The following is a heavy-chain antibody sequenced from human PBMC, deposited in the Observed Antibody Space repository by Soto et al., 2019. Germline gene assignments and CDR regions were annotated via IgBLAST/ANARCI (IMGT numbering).Heavy chain of an antibody. Sequence: SETLSLTCTVSGGSISSYYWSWIRQPPGKGLEWIGYIYYSGKTYYNPSLKSRVTISVDTSKNQFSLKLSSVTAADTAVYYCARLIWTTVRYYFDYWGQGTLVTVSS. CDR2: IYYSGKT. CDR3: ARLIWTTVRYYFDY. D-gene: IGHD4-17*01. V-gene: IGHV4-59*08. J-gene: IGHJ4*02. CDR1: GGSISSYY.